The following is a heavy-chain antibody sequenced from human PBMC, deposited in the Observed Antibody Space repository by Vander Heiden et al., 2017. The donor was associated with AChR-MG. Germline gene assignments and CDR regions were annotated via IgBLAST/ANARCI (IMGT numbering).Heavy chain of an antibody. CDR2: INAGNGNT. J-gene: IGHJ4*02. D-gene: IGHD2-2*01. V-gene: IGHV1-3*01. CDR1: GYTFTSYA. Sequence: QVQLVQSGAEVKKPGASVKVSCKASGYTFTSYAMHWVRQAPGQRLEWMGWINAGNGNTKYSQKFQGRVTITRDTSASTAYMELSSLRSEDTAVYYCARDVPLYCSSTSCRRKSIDYWGQGTLVTVSS. CDR3: ARDVPLYCSSTSCRRKSIDY.